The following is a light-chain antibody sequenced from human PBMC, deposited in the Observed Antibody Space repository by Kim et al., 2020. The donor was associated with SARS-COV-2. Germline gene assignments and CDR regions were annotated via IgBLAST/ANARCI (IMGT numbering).Light chain of an antibody. J-gene: IGLJ2*01. V-gene: IGLV3-25*03. CDR3: QSGDYTEKV. Sequence: SYELTQPPSVSVSPGQTARITCSGEAFPDQYGHWYQQKPGQAPVLVIYRDTRRPSGIPERFSGSSSGTTVTLTITEVQAEDEADYYCQSGDYTEKVFGGGTQLTVL. CDR1: AFPDQY. CDR2: RDT.